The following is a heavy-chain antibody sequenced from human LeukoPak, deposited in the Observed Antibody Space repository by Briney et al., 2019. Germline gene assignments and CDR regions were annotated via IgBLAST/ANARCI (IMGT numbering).Heavy chain of an antibody. J-gene: IGHJ4*02. D-gene: IGHD3-22*01. V-gene: IGHV3-48*01. CDR2: ITGITTTP. CDR3: ARVPRYRAYYDSSGYIDY. CDR1: GFTFSTFS. Sequence: GGSLRLSYAASGFTFSTFSMNWVRQAPGKGLEWISYITGITTTPSYATYADSVKGRFTISRDNSKNTLYLQMNSLRAEDTAVYYCARVPRYRAYYDSSGYIDYWGQGTLVTVSS.